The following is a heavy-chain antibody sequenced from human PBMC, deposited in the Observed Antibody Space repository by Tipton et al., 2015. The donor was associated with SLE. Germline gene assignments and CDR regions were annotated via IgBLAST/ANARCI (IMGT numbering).Heavy chain of an antibody. D-gene: IGHD7-27*01. CDR1: GGSFSGYY. V-gene: IGHV4-34*01. J-gene: IGHJ4*02. Sequence: TLSLTCAVYGGSFSGYYWSWIRQPPGKGLEWIGEINHSGSTNYNPSLKSRVTISVDTSKNQFSLKLSSVTAADTAVYYCARSLGTGYFDKWGPGMLVTVSS. CDR3: ARSLGTGYFDK. CDR2: INHSGST.